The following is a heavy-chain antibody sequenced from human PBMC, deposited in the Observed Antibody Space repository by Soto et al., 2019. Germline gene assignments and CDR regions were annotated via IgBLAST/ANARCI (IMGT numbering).Heavy chain of an antibody. D-gene: IGHD3-22*01. CDR1: GFTFSDYY. V-gene: IGHV3-11*01. CDR2: ISSSGSTI. CDR3: ARDRGLLVRSPHYAFDP. J-gene: IGHJ5*02. Sequence: QVQLVESGGGLVKPGGSLRLSCAASGFTFSDYYMSWIRQAPGKGLEWVSYISSSGSTIYYADTVKGRFTISRDNAKNSLYLQMTSLRAEDTAVYYCARDRGLLVRSPHYAFDPWGQGTLVTVSS.